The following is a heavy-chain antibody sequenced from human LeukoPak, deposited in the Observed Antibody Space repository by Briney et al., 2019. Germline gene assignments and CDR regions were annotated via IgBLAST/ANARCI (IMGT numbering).Heavy chain of an antibody. D-gene: IGHD5-24*01. CDR2: INHSGST. V-gene: IGHV4-34*01. CDR1: GGSFSGYC. Sequence: SETLSLTCAVYGGSFSGYCWSWIRQPPGKGLEWIGEINHSGSTNYNPSLKSRVTISVDTSKNQFSLKLSSVTAADTAVYYCAKARRYYNYPWAFDIWGQGTMVTVSS. J-gene: IGHJ3*02. CDR3: AKARRYYNYPWAFDI.